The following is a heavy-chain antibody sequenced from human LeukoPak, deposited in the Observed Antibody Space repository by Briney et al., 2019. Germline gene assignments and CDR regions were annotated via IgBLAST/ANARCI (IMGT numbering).Heavy chain of an antibody. CDR1: GGTFSSYA. CDR2: IYPGDSDT. D-gene: IGHD6-19*01. CDR3: ARLYSSGWYWPFFDY. Sequence: KVSCKASGGTFSSYAISWVRQAPGQGLEWMGIIYPGDSDTRYSPSFLGQVTISADKSISTAYLQWSSLKASDTAMYYCARLYSSGWYWPFFDYWGQGTLVTVSS. J-gene: IGHJ4*02. V-gene: IGHV5-51*01.